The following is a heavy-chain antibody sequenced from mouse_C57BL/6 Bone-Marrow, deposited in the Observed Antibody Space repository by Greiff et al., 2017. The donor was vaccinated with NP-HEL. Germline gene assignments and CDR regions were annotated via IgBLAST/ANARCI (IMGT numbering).Heavy chain of an antibody. CDR3: ARSRRLLRYPYAMDY. Sequence: QVHVKQSGAELVKPGASVKLSCKASGYTFTSYWMHWVKQRPGQGLEWIGMIHPNSGSTNYNEKFKSKATLTVDKSSSTAYMQLSSLTSEDSAVYYCARSRRLLRYPYAMDYWGQGTSVTVSS. CDR1: GYTFTSYW. CDR2: IHPNSGST. D-gene: IGHD2-3*01. J-gene: IGHJ4*01. V-gene: IGHV1-64*01.